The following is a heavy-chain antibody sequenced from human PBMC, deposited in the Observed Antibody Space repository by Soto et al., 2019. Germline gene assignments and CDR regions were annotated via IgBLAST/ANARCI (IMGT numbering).Heavy chain of an antibody. D-gene: IGHD1-1*01. J-gene: IGHJ6*02. Sequence: SVTLSLTCTVSGGSISNYYWSWIRQPPGKGLEWIGYIYYSGSTNYNPSLKSRVTISGDTSKNQVTLNLTSVTAADTAAYYCATKGNSPYYGMDVWGQGTTVTVSS. CDR3: ATKGNSPYYGMDV. CDR1: GGSISNYY. V-gene: IGHV4-59*01. CDR2: IYYSGST.